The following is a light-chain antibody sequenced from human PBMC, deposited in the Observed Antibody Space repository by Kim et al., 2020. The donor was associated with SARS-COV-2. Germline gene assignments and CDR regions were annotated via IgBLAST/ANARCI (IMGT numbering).Light chain of an antibody. V-gene: IGLV2-14*03. CDR1: GSDVGGYNY. J-gene: IGLJ3*02. Sequence: GRTITISCTGTGSDVGGYNYVSWYQHRPGKAPQLIIYDVSERPSGVSDRLSGSKSGDTASLTVSGLQAEDEADYHCSSYTSSDTWVFGGGTQLTVL. CDR3: SSYTSSDTWV. CDR2: DVS.